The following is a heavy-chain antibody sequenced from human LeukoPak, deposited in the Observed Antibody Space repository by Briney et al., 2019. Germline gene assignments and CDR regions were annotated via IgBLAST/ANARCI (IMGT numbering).Heavy chain of an antibody. CDR3: ATIETDNSGYHWFDP. CDR1: GGSISSDAYY. J-gene: IGHJ5*02. Sequence: PSETLSLTCTVSGGSISSDAYYWAWVRQPPGKGLEWIGIVYYTGSTYYNPSLKSRLIMFVDTSKNQFSLKLSSVTAADTAVYYWATIETDNSGYHWFDPWGQGTLVTVSS. CDR2: VYYTGST. D-gene: IGHD3-22*01. V-gene: IGHV4-39*01.